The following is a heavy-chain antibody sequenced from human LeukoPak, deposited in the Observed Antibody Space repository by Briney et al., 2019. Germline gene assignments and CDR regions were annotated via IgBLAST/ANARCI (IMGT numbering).Heavy chain of an antibody. Sequence: GGSLRLSCAASGFTFSSYGMHWVRQAPGKGLEWVAVIWYDGSNKYYADSVKGRFTISRDNSKNTLYLQMNSLRAEDTAVYYCAKVDSSSWYYYFDYWGQGTLVTVSS. D-gene: IGHD6-13*01. CDR1: GFTFSSYG. V-gene: IGHV3-33*06. J-gene: IGHJ4*02. CDR2: IWYDGSNK. CDR3: AKVDSSSWYYYFDY.